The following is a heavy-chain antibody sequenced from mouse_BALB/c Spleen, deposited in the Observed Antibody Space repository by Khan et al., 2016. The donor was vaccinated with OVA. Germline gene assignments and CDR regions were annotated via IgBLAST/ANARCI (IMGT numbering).Heavy chain of an antibody. Sequence: VQLQQPGAEFVQPRASATSFCTASGFNIKDTYIHWVKQRPEQCLAWIGRIDPANGQTNYDPKFQRKATITADTSSNTAYLHLSTLTSDDTVVYYCAHSLLLYAMNYWGQGTSGTVCS. CDR3: AHSLLLYAMNY. CDR2: IDPANGQT. CDR1: GFNIKDTY. D-gene: IGHD1-2*01. J-gene: IGHJ4*01. V-gene: IGHV14-3*02.